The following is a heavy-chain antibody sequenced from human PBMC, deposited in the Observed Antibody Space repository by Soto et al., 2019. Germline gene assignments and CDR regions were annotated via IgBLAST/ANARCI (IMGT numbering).Heavy chain of an antibody. CDR2: IWYDGSNK. J-gene: IGHJ3*02. Sequence: GGSLRLSCAASGFTFSSYGMHWVRQAPGKGLEWVAVIWYDGSNKYYADSVKGRFTISRDNSKNTLYLQMNSLRAEDTAVYYCARGTPYYYDSSGYSDAFDIWGQGTMVTVSS. V-gene: IGHV3-33*01. D-gene: IGHD3-22*01. CDR1: GFTFSSYG. CDR3: ARGTPYYYDSSGYSDAFDI.